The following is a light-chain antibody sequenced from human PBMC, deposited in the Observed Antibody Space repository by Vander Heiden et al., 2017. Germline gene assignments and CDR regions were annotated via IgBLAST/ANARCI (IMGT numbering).Light chain of an antibody. CDR1: QSVSSN. V-gene: IGKV3-15*01. Sequence: EIVMTQSPATLSVSPGERATLSCRASQSVSSNLAWYQQKPGQAPRLLIYGASTRATGIPARFSGSGYGTEFTLTISSRQSEDFAVYYCQQHNNWCMFTFGQGTKVDIK. CDR2: GAS. J-gene: IGKJ2*01. CDR3: QQHNNWCMFT.